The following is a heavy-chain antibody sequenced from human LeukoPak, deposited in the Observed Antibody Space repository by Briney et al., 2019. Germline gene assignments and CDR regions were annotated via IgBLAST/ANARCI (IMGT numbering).Heavy chain of an antibody. D-gene: IGHD5-18*01. CDR1: GGSISSSSYY. V-gene: IGHV4-39*07. Sequence: PSETLSLTCTVSGGSISSSSYYWGWIRQPPGKGLEWIGSIYYSGSTYYNPSLKSRVTISVDTSKNQFSLKLSSVTAADTAVYYCARGIYSYGFYFDYWGQGTLVTVSS. J-gene: IGHJ4*02. CDR3: ARGIYSYGFYFDY. CDR2: IYYSGST.